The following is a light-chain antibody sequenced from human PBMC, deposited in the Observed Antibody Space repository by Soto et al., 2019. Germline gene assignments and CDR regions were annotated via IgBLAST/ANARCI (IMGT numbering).Light chain of an antibody. J-gene: IGKJ2*01. CDR1: QSINIY. CDR2: GAS. CDR3: QHSYRSPYT. Sequence: IQMTQSPSSLSASVGDSVTVTCRASQSINIYLNWYQQKPGKAPTLLIYGASSLQSGFPSRFTGGGSRPDFTLTISSLQPQDCATYYCQHSYRSPYTFGQGTKLEIK. V-gene: IGKV1-39*01.